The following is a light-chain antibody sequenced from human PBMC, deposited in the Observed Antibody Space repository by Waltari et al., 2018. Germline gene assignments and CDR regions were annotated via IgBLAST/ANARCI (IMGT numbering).Light chain of an antibody. CDR2: SNN. Sequence: QSVLTQPPSASGTPGQRVTMSCSGSTSIIGRNPVNWYQQLPGTAPKLLIHSNNQRPSGVPERLSGSKSGTSASLAISGLQSEDEADYYCAVWDDSLNGQVFGGGTKLTVL. V-gene: IGLV1-44*01. CDR1: TSIIGRNP. J-gene: IGLJ3*02. CDR3: AVWDDSLNGQV.